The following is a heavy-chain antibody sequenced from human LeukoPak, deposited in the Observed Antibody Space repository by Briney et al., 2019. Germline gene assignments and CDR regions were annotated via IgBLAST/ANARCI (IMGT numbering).Heavy chain of an antibody. J-gene: IGHJ4*02. V-gene: IGHV4-31*03. Sequence: PSEPLSLTCTVSGGSISSGGHYWSWIRQHPGKGLEWIGYIYDGGSTYYKPSLQSRVTIAVDTSKNQFSLKLSSVTAADTAVYYCARASPHDYGDYRLDNWGQGTLVTVSS. D-gene: IGHD4-17*01. CDR3: ARASPHDYGDYRLDN. CDR1: GGSISSGGHY. CDR2: IYDGGST.